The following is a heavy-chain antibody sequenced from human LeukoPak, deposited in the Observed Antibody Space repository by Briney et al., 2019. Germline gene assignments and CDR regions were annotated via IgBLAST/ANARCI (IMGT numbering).Heavy chain of an antibody. J-gene: IGHJ3*02. D-gene: IGHD3-22*01. CDR1: GGSFSGYY. V-gene: IGHV4-34*01. Sequence: SETLSLTCAVYGGSFSGYYWSWIRQPPAKGLEWIGEINHSGSTNYNPSLQSRVTISVDTSKNQFSMKLSSVTAADTAVYYCASVGYYDSSGYYEDAFDIWGQGTMVTVPS. CDR2: INHSGST. CDR3: ASVGYYDSSGYYEDAFDI.